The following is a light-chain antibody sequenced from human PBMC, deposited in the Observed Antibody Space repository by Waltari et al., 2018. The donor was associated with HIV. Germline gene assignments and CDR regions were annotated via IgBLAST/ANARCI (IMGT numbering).Light chain of an antibody. Sequence: QSALTQPASVSGSPGQSITISCTGTSSDVGSYTLVSWYQQPPGKAPKLMIYEVSKRPSGVSNRFSGSKSGNTASLTISGLQAEDEADYYCCSYAGSWVFGGGTKLTVL. V-gene: IGLV2-23*02. CDR3: CSYAGSWV. J-gene: IGLJ3*02. CDR2: EVS. CDR1: SSDVGSYTL.